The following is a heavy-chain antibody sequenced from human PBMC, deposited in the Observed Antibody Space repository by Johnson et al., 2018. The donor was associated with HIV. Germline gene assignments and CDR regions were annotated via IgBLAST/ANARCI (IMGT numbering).Heavy chain of an antibody. CDR3: ARDQRGGKSAFDI. D-gene: IGHD4-23*01. CDR2: LYTGGST. J-gene: IGHJ3*02. Sequence: VKLVESGGDLVQPGGSLRLSCAASGFSVSTNYMYWVRQAPGKGLEWVSVLYTGGSTFYAESVKGRFTISNDNSKNTLYLQMNSLRVEDAAVSYCARDQRGGKSAFDIWGQGTLVTVSS. V-gene: IGHV3-66*02. CDR1: GFSVSTNY.